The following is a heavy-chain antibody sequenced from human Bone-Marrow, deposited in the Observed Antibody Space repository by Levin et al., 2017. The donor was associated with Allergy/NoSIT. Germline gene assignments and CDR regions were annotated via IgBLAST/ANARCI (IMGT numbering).Heavy chain of an antibody. V-gene: IGHV1-46*01. Sequence: GESLKISCKTSGYTSTKYFIHWVRQAPGQGLEWMGIINPGGSATTYAQKFQGRVTMTSDTSTSTVYMDLRSLTSEDTAVYYGAKEEMKHLGGGGDYYGMDVWGQGTTVTVSS. CDR2: INPGGSAT. D-gene: IGHD5-24*01. J-gene: IGHJ6*02. CDR1: GYTSTKYF. CDR3: AKEEMKHLGGGGDYYGMDV.